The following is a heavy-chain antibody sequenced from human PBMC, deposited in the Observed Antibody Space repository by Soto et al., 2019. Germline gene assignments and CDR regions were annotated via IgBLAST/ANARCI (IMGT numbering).Heavy chain of an antibody. CDR3: AKVSYYYDSSGYYYFDV. CDR1: GFTFSSYP. D-gene: IGHD3-22*01. V-gene: IGHV3-23*01. J-gene: IGHJ4*02. CDR2: ISGSGSTI. Sequence: GGSLRLSCAASGFTFSSYPVSWVRQAPGKGPEWISSISGSGSTIYYADSVKGRFTISRDNSKNTLYLQMGSLRAEDTAVYYCAKVSYYYDSSGYYYFDVWGQGTLVTVSS.